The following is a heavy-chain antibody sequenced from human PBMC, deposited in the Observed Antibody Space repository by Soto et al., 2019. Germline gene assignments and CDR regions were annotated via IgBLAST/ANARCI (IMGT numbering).Heavy chain of an antibody. CDR3: ARDRGVAPPVAGNTHYYYYMDV. D-gene: IGHD6-19*01. Sequence: QDQLVQSGGEVKKPGASVKVSCKAPVSSFPNNGIPWWRQPPGQGLEGMGWTRAYNGNTKYAQRLQGRVTMTTDASTSTADLELRSLRSDDTAVYYCARDRGVAPPVAGNTHYYYYMDVWGKGTTVTVSS. J-gene: IGHJ6*03. CDR2: TRAYNGNT. V-gene: IGHV1-18*01. CDR1: VSSFPNNG.